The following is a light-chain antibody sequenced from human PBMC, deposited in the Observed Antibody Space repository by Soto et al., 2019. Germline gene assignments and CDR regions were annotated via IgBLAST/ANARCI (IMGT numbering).Light chain of an antibody. CDR3: QQYYSTPVT. Sequence: DIVMTQPPDSLAVSLGERATINCKSSQSVLYSSNNNNYLAWYQQKPGQPPKLLIYWASTRESGVPDRFSGSGSGTDFTLTISSLQAEDVAVYYCQQYYSTPVTFGQGTRLEIK. CDR2: WAS. J-gene: IGKJ5*01. CDR1: QSVLYSSNNNNY. V-gene: IGKV4-1*01.